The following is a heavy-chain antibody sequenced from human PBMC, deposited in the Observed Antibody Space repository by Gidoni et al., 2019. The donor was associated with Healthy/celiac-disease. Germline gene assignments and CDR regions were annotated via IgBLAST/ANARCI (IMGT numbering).Heavy chain of an antibody. CDR1: SYA. V-gene: IGHV1-69*06. D-gene: IGHD3-22*01. CDR2: IIPIFGTA. CDR3: ASGYYYDSSGYFKKQDY. J-gene: IGHJ4*02. Sequence: SYAISWVRQAPGQGLEWMGGIIPIFGTANYAQKFQGRVTITADKSTSTAYMELSSLRSEDTAVYYCASGYYYDSSGYFKKQDYWGQGTLVTVSS.